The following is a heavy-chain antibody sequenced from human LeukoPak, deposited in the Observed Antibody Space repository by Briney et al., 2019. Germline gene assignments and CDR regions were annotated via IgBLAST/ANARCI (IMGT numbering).Heavy chain of an antibody. V-gene: IGHV5-51*01. Sequence: GESLKISCKGSGYSFTSYWIGWVRQMPGKGLEWMGIIYPGDSDTRYSPSFQGQVTISADKSISTAYLQWSSLKASDTAMYYCARQHSGSYYNYYYYYMDVWGKGTTVTVSS. CDR2: IYPGDSDT. J-gene: IGHJ6*03. D-gene: IGHD1-26*01. CDR3: ARQHSGSYYNYYYYYMDV. CDR1: GYSFTSYW.